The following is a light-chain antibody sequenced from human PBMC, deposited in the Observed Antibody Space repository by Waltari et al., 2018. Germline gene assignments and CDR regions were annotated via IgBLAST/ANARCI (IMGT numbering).Light chain of an antibody. CDR1: GRDVANYDL. CDR3: CSYAGTHYV. J-gene: IGLJ1*01. CDR2: EAI. V-gene: IGLV2-23*01. Sequence: QSALTQPASVTGSPGQSITISCSGSGRDVANYDLVSWYQQHPGKAPKLLIYEAIKRPSGVFNRFAGSTSGSTASLTLSGLQAEDEADYYCCSYAGTHYVFGTGTKVTVL.